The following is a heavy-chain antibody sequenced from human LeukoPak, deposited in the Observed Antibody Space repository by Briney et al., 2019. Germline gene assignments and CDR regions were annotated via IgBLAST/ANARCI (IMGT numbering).Heavy chain of an antibody. J-gene: IGHJ4*02. Sequence: SVKVSCKASGGTFSSYAISWVRQAPGQGLEWMGGIIPIFGTANYAQKFQGRVTITADKSTSTAYMELSSLRSDDTAVYYCARVGTSYGDPIDYWGQGTLVTVSS. V-gene: IGHV1-69*06. D-gene: IGHD4-17*01. CDR1: GGTFSSYA. CDR3: ARVGTSYGDPIDY. CDR2: IIPIFGTA.